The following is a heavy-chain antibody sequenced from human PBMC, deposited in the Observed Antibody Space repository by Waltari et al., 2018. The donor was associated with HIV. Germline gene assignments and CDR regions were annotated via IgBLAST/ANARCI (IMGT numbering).Heavy chain of an antibody. D-gene: IGHD2-2*01. V-gene: IGHV4-59*01. CDR3: AGSLHQLIFPLLFAH. CDR1: GGSLSSFS. CDR2: IYYSGST. J-gene: IGHJ4*02. Sequence: QVQLQESGPGLVKPAETLSLTCTLSGGSLSSFSWSWIRQPPGKGLEWIGYIYYSGSTNYNPSLKSRVTVSVDTSKNQVSLRLSSVSAADTAVYYCAGSLHQLIFPLLFAHWGQGTLVTVSP.